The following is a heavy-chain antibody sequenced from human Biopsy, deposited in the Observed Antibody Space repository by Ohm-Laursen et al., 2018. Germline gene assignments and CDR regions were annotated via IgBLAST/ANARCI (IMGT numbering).Heavy chain of an antibody. V-gene: IGHV4-39*07. D-gene: IGHD5-24*01. CDR3: ARDFRAGSGFLRSNNHYCGMDV. J-gene: IGHJ6*02. Sequence: GTLSLTCAVSGGSISSGSNYWAWIRQPPGKGLEWIGSVYHSGTTYYSPSLKSRVTMSVDTSQNQFSLNLNSVTAADTAVYYCARDFRAGSGFLRSNNHYCGMDVWGPGTRVTVSS. CDR2: VYHSGTT. CDR1: GGSISSGSNY.